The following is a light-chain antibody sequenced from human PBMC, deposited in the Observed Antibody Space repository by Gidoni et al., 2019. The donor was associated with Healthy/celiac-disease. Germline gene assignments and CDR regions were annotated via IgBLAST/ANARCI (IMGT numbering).Light chain of an antibody. CDR1: ALPKQY. Sequence: SSELTQPPSVPVSPGQTARITCSGDALPKQYAYWYQQKPGQAPVLVIYKDSERPSGIPERFSGSSSGTTVTLTISGVQAEDEADYYCQSADSSGTYPVFGGGTKLTVL. CDR2: KDS. CDR3: QSADSSGTYPV. V-gene: IGLV3-25*03. J-gene: IGLJ2*01.